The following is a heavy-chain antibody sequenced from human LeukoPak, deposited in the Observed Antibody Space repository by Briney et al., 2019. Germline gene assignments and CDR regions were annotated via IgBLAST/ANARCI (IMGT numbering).Heavy chain of an antibody. CDR1: GFTFSSYA. CDR2: ISGSGGST. CDR3: AKDSLPGYSSGWNYFDY. Sequence: PGGSLRPSCAASGFTFSSYAMSWVRQAPGKGLEWVSAISGSGGSTYYADSVKGRFTISRDNSKNTLYLQMNSLRAEDTAVYYCAKDSLPGYSSGWNYFDYWGQGTLVTVSS. V-gene: IGHV3-23*01. J-gene: IGHJ4*02. D-gene: IGHD6-25*01.